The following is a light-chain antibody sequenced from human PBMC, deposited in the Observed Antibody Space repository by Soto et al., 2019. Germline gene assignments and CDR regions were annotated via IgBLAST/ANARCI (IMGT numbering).Light chain of an antibody. V-gene: IGLV1-44*01. CDR3: GAWDDSLSAYL. Sequence: QSVLTQPPSTSETPGQRVTISCSGSSSNIGTNIVNWYHQFPGMAPKLLIYGNNQRPSGVPDRFSASKSGTSASLAISGLQFEDEAEYYCGAWDDSLSAYLFGTGTKVTVL. J-gene: IGLJ1*01. CDR2: GNN. CDR1: SSNIGTNI.